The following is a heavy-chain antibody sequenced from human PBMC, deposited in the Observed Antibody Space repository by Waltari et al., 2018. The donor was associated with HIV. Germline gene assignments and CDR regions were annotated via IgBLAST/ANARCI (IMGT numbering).Heavy chain of an antibody. J-gene: IGHJ5*02. D-gene: IGHD6-13*01. Sequence: QVQLVQSGAEVKKPGSSVKVSCKASGGTFSSYAISWVRQAPGQGLEWMGGINPILGTANYAQKFQGRVTITADESTSTAYMELSSLRSEDTAVYYCARVYALGLQQHWFDPWGQGTLVTVSS. CDR2: INPILGTA. CDR1: GGTFSSYA. CDR3: ARVYALGLQQHWFDP. V-gene: IGHV1-69*12.